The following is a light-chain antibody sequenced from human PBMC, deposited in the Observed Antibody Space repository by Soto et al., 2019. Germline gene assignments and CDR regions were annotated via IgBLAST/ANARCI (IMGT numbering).Light chain of an antibody. Sequence: QSALSQPAAVCGAPGQSITIPCAGSDADIDVSNYISSHQHDPRKSPKAIIYPASNRPPDISNRFSGSKSGNTASLTISALRPEDEAHYYCNSYTTTGTWVFGGGTKVTVL. CDR3: NSYTTTGTWV. CDR1: DADIDVSNY. CDR2: PAS. J-gene: IGLJ3*02. V-gene: IGLV2-14*01.